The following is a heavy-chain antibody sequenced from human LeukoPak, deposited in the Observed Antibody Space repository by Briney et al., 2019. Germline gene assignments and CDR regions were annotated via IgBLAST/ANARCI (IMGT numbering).Heavy chain of an antibody. V-gene: IGHV3-49*04. Sequence: GGSLRLSCTASGFTFGYYAMSWVRQAPGKGLEWVGFVRSNTYGGTTQYAASVKGRFTVSRDDSKSIAYLQMNSLKTEDTAVYYCTSGLWTYWGQGTLVTVSS. CDR3: TSGLWTY. CDR2: VRSNTYGGTT. CDR1: GFTFGYYA. J-gene: IGHJ4*02. D-gene: IGHD1-1*01.